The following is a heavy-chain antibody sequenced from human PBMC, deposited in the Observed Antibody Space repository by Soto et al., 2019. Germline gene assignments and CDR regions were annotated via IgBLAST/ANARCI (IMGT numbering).Heavy chain of an antibody. D-gene: IGHD2-21*01. CDR3: AGQGADCGGDCYSGLAFDI. CDR2: LSGSGGSK. J-gene: IGHJ3*02. Sequence: GGSLRLSCAASGFTFSTYAMNWVRQAPGRGLGWVSALSGSGGSKYYADSVKGRFTISRDNSKNTLYLQMNSLRAEDTAVYYCAGQGADCGGDCYSGLAFDIWGQGTMVTVSS. CDR1: GFTFSTYA. V-gene: IGHV3-23*01.